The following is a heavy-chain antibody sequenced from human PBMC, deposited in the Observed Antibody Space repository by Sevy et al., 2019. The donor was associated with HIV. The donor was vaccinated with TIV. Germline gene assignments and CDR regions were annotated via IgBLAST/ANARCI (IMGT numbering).Heavy chain of an antibody. CDR2: FCRGDSDI. Sequence: GESLKISCKISGYSFTSYCIGWVRQMTGKGLEWMGIFCRGDSDISYSPSFQGQVTISADKSISTVYLQWRSLKASDTAMYYCTRQGPSDGMDVWGRGTTVTVSS. J-gene: IGHJ6*02. CDR1: GYSFTSYC. CDR3: TRQGPSDGMDV. V-gene: IGHV5-51*01.